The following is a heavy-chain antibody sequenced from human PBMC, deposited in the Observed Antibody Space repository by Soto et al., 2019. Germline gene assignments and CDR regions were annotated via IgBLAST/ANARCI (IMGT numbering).Heavy chain of an antibody. CDR1: GGTFSSYT. D-gene: IGHD1-20*01. Sequence: QVQLVQSGAEVKKPGSSVKVSCKASGGTFSSYTISWVRQAPGQGLEWMGRIIPILGIANYAPKFQGRVTITADKSTSTACMEWSSLRSEDTAVYYCAPGDNSDSWGQGTLVTVSS. CDR3: APGDNSDS. V-gene: IGHV1-69*02. CDR2: IIPILGIA. J-gene: IGHJ5*01.